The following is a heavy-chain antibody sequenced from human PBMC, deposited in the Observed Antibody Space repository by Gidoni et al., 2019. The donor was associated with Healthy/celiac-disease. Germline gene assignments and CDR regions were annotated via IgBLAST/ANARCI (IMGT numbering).Heavy chain of an antibody. J-gene: IGHJ5*02. CDR1: GGSFSGYY. V-gene: IGHV4-34*01. D-gene: IGHD3-3*01. Sequence: QVQLQQWGAGLLKPSETLSPTCAVYGGSFSGYYWSWIRQPPGKGLEWIGEINHSGSTNYNPSLKSRVTISVDTSKNQFSLKLSSVTAADTAVYYCARAITIFGVAWPTRAYNWFPLGPGNPGHRLL. CDR2: INHSGST. CDR3: ARAITIFGVAWPTRAYNWFP.